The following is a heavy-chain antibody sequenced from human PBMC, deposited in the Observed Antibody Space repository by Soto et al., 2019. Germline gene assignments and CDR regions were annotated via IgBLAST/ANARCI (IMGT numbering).Heavy chain of an antibody. CDR1: GFTFTSSA. D-gene: IGHD1-1*01. J-gene: IGHJ4*02. Sequence: SVKVSCKASGFTFTSSAMQWVRQARGQRLEWIGWIVVGSGNTNYAQKFQERVTITRDMSTSTAYMELSSLRSEDTAVYYCAARPFELEPIYFDYWGQGTLVTVSS. V-gene: IGHV1-58*02. CDR3: AARPFELEPIYFDY. CDR2: IVVGSGNT.